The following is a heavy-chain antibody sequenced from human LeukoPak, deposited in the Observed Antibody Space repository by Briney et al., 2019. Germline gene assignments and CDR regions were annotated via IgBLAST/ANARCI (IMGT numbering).Heavy chain of an antibody. J-gene: IGHJ6*02. CDR2: INHNGNVN. V-gene: IGHV3-7*01. Sequence: PGGSLRLSCAASGFTFSSYWINSARQAPGKGLEWEASINHNGNVNYYVDSVKGRFTISRDNAKNSLYLQMSNLRVEDTAVYYRARDGQRLAPYAMDVWGQGTTITVSS. D-gene: IGHD6-25*01. CDR3: ARDGQRLAPYAMDV. CDR1: GFTFSSYW.